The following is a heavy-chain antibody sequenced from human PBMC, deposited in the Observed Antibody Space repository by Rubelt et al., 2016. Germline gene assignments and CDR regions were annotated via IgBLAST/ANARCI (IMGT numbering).Heavy chain of an antibody. V-gene: IGHV3-48*02. J-gene: IGHJ6*02. Sequence: RGYNMNWVRQAPGKGLEWVSYISGSSGTIYYADSVEGRFTIYRDNAKNSLYLQMNSLRDDDTAVYYCARANGMDVWGQGTTVTVSS. CDR2: ISGSSGTI. CDR3: ARANGMDV. CDR1: RGYN.